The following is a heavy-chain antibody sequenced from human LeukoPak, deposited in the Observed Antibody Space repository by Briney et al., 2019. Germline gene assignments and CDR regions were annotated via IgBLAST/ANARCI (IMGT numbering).Heavy chain of an antibody. D-gene: IGHD4-17*01. CDR1: GFIFSSYG. CDR2: TWYDGSNK. V-gene: IGHV3-33*01. Sequence: GGSLRLSCAASGFIFSSYGMHWVRQAPGKGLEWVAVTWYDGSNKYYADAVKGRFTVSRDNSKNTLYLQMNSLRAEDTAVYFCARGHGDYSGKDYWGQGTLVTVSS. J-gene: IGHJ4*02. CDR3: ARGHGDYSGKDY.